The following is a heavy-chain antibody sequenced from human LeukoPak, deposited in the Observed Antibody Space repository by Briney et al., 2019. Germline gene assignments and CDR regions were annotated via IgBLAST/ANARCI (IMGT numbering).Heavy chain of an antibody. J-gene: IGHJ4*02. CDR1: GFTFSDFW. CDR3: AKGLGYDILTGYYSGFDY. V-gene: IGHV3-74*01. Sequence: GGSLRLSCAASGFTFSDFWMHWVRQAPGKGLVWVSRINSGGTVTNYADSVKGRLTISRDNSKNTLYLQMNSLRAEDTAVYYCAKGLGYDILTGYYSGFDYWGQGTLVTVSS. D-gene: IGHD3-9*01. CDR2: INSGGTVT.